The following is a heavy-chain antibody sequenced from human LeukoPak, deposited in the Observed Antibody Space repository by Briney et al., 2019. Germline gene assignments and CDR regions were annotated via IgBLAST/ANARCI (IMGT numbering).Heavy chain of an antibody. D-gene: IGHD6-13*01. CDR2: IKEDGSEK. CDR3: ARDWGAAGLWDY. CDR1: GFTFSNYW. J-gene: IGHJ4*02. V-gene: IGHV3-7*05. Sequence: SGGSLRLSCASSGFTFSNYWMSWVRQAPGKGLEWVANIKEDGSEKDYVDSVKGRFTISRDNAKNSLYLQMNSLRAEDTAIYYCARDWGAAGLWDYWGQGTLVTVSS.